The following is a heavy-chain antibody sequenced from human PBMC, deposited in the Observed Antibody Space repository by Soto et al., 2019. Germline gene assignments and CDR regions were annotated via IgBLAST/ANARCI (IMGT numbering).Heavy chain of an antibody. J-gene: IGHJ4*02. CDR2: MSYDGSHQ. CDR1: GFTLSGND. D-gene: IGHD6-6*01. CDR3: AKGGWYTSSSPSDC. Sequence: QVQLVESGGGVVQPGRSLRLSCAASGFTLSGNDMHWVRQAPGKGPEWVAVMSYDGSHQYYADSVKGRFTISRDTSKSTLYLQMHSLRTEDPAVYYCAKGGWYTSSSPSDCWGQGTLVTVSS. V-gene: IGHV3-30*18.